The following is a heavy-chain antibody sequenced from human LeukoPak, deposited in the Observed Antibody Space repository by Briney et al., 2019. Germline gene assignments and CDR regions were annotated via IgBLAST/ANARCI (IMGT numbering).Heavy chain of an antibody. V-gene: IGHV3-74*01. CDR2: ISTDGSST. Sequence: GGSLRLSCAASGFTFSGYWMHWVRQAPGKGLVWVSRISTDGSSTTYADSVKGRFTISRDNAKSTLYLQMSSLRAEDTAVYYCARGLYGLYAFDMWGQGTMVAVSS. CDR1: GFTFSGYW. CDR3: ARGLYGLYAFDM. D-gene: IGHD4-17*01. J-gene: IGHJ3*02.